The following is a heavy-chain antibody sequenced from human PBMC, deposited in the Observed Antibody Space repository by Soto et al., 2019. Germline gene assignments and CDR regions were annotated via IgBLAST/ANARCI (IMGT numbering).Heavy chain of an antibody. J-gene: IGHJ6*02. D-gene: IGHD3-22*01. CDR1: GFTFSSYS. CDR3: ARDSSDPNYYDSSGYYLDV. Sequence: GGSLRLSCAASGFTFSSYSMNWVRQAPGKGLEWVSSISSSSSYIYYADSVKGRFTISRDNAKNSLYLQMNSLRAEDTAVYYCARDSSDPNYYDSSGYYLDVWGQGTTVTVSS. CDR2: ISSSSSYI. V-gene: IGHV3-21*01.